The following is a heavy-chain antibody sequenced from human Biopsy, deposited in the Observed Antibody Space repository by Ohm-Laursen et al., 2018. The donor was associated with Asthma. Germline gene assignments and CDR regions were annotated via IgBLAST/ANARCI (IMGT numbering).Heavy chain of an antibody. J-gene: IGHJ4*02. CDR2: HDHEEGGT. D-gene: IGHD4-17*01. Sequence: SVKVSCKISGYILTDLSMHWVRQAPGQGLEWTGGHDHEEGGTVNARRFQGRVTMTEDTSTDTAYMELSSLSSDDTAVYYCASDFPKDYVRYNFQFWGQGTLVTVSS. CDR1: GYILTDLS. CDR3: ASDFPKDYVRYNFQF. V-gene: IGHV1-24*01.